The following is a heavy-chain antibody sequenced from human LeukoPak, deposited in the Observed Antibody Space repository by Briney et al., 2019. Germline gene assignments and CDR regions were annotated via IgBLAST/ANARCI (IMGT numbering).Heavy chain of an antibody. CDR3: ARVFSSGSFDY. Sequence: SETLSLTCTVSGGSISSYYWSWIRQPPGKGLEWIGYIYYSGSTDSNPSLKSRVTISVDTSKNQISLKLSSVTAADTAVYYCARVFSSGSFDYWGQGTLVTVSS. J-gene: IGHJ4*02. CDR2: IYYSGST. V-gene: IGHV4-59*01. CDR1: GGSISSYY. D-gene: IGHD6-13*01.